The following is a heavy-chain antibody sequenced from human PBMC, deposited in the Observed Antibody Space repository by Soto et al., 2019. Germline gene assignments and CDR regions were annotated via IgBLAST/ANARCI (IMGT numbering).Heavy chain of an antibody. D-gene: IGHD1-1*01. CDR3: ARDGVLGNWNYFDY. J-gene: IGHJ4*02. CDR1: GFTFSSYA. CDR2: ISYDGSNK. Sequence: PGGSLRLSCAASGFTFSSYAMHWVRQAPGKGLEWVAVISYDGSNKYYADSVKGRFTISRDNSKNTLYLQMNSLRAEDTAVYYCARDGVLGNWNYFDYWGQGTLVTVSS. V-gene: IGHV3-30-3*01.